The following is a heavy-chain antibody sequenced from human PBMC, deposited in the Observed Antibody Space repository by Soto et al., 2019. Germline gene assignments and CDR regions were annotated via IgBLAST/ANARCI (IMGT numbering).Heavy chain of an antibody. D-gene: IGHD2-15*01. V-gene: IGHV1-69*12. CDR1: GGTFSSYA. Sequence: QVQLVQSGAEVKKPGSSVKVSCKASGGTFSSYAISWVRQAPGQGLEWMGGIIPIFGTANYAQKFQGRVTITADDSTSTAYMELSSLRSEDTAVYYCARGARYCSGGSCSRGYYYCMAVWGQGTTVTVSS. CDR3: ARGARYCSGGSCSRGYYYCMAV. J-gene: IGHJ6*02. CDR2: IIPIFGTA.